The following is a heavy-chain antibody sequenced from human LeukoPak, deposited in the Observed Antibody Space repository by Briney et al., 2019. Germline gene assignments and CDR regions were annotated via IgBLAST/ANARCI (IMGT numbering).Heavy chain of an antibody. D-gene: IGHD3-9*01. V-gene: IGHV3-30-3*01. Sequence: PGRSLRLSCAASGFTFSSYAMHWVRQAPGKGLEWVAVISYDGGNKYYADSVKGRFTISRDNSKNTLYLQMNSLRAEDTAVYYCARDQYDILTAYDYWGQGTLVTVSS. J-gene: IGHJ4*02. CDR2: ISYDGGNK. CDR1: GFTFSSYA. CDR3: ARDQYDILTAYDY.